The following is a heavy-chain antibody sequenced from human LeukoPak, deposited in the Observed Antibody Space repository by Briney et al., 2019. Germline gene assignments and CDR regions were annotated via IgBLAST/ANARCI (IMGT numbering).Heavy chain of an antibody. CDR2: MNPNSGNT. D-gene: IGHD3-22*01. CDR3: ARDDDSSGYAFDI. V-gene: IGHV1-8*01. J-gene: IGHJ3*02. CDR1: GYTFTSYD. Sequence: ASVKVSCKASGYTFTSYDINWVRQATGQGLEWMGWMNPNSGNTGYAQKFQGRVTMTRNTSISTAYMELSSLRSEDTAVYYCARDDDSSGYAFDIWGQGTMVTVSS.